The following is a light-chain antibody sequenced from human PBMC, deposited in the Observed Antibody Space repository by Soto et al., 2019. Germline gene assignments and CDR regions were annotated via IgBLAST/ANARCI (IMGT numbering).Light chain of an antibody. J-gene: IGKJ4*01. Sequence: EIVLTQSPGTLSLSPGERATLSCRASQSVSSNNLAWYQHKPGQSPRLLVYGGNSRATGIPDRFSGIGSGTEFSLIISSLQSEDFAVYYCQHYKSWPLSFGGGTKVDI. CDR2: GGN. CDR1: QSVSSNN. V-gene: IGKV3-20*01. CDR3: QHYKSWPLS.